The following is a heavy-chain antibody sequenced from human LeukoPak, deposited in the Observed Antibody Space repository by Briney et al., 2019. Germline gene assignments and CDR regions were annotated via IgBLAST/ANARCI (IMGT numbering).Heavy chain of an antibody. V-gene: IGHV3-15*07. Sequence: GGSLRLSCAASGFTFSNAWMNWVRQAPGKGLEWVGRIKSKTDGGTTDYAAPVKGRFTISRDNSKNTLYLQMNSLRAEDTAVYYCPLPPVGGSYYFDYWGQGTLVTVSS. J-gene: IGHJ4*02. CDR2: IKSKTDGGTT. CDR1: GFTFSNAW. CDR3: PLPPVGGSYYFDY. D-gene: IGHD2-8*02.